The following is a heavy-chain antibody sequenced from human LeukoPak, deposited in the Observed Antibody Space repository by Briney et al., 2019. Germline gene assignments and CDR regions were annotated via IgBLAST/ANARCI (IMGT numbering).Heavy chain of an antibody. CDR3: VRLPEGGVY. V-gene: IGHV3-11*03. D-gene: IGHD2-15*01. Sequence: PGGSLRLLYAASGFTFQDYYMTWIRQAPGKGLEWVSYISFSSSYTNYADSVKGRFTISRDNAKNSLYLQMNNLRAEDTAVYYCVRLPEGGVYWGQGTPVTVSS. CDR1: GFTFQDYY. J-gene: IGHJ4*02. CDR2: ISFSSSYT.